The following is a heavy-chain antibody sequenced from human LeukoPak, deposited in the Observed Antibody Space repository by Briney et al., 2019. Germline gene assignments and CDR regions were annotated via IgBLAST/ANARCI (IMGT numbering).Heavy chain of an antibody. Sequence: SETLSPTCTVSGGSISSYYWSWIRQPPGKGLEWIGYIYYSGSTNYNPSLKSRVTISVDTSKNQFSLKLSSVTAADTAVYYCARQMTTVTTVRRFDPWGQGTLVTVSS. CDR2: IYYSGST. V-gene: IGHV4-59*08. CDR1: GGSISSYY. CDR3: ARQMTTVTTVRRFDP. D-gene: IGHD4-17*01. J-gene: IGHJ5*02.